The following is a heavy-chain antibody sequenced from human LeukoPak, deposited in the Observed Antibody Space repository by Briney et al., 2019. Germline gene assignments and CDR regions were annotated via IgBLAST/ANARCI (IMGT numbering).Heavy chain of an antibody. CDR3: ARTPIVGAIAFDY. CDR1: GFTFSSYS. CDR2: ISSSSSYI. D-gene: IGHD1-26*01. V-gene: IGHV3-21*01. Sequence: GGSLRLSCAASGFTFSSYSMNWVRQAPGKGLEWVSSISSSSSYIYYADSVKGRFTISRDNAKNSLYLQMNSLRAEDTAVYYCARTPIVGAIAFDYWGQGTLVTVSS. J-gene: IGHJ4*02.